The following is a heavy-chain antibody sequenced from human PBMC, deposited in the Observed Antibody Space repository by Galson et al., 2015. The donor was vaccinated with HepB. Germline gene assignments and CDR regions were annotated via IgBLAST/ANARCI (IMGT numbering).Heavy chain of an antibody. CDR3: AREGVYADYVGFAQYFGVDV. CDR1: GYRFASHG. J-gene: IGHJ6*02. Sequence: SVKVSCRASGYRFASHGISWVRQAPGQGLEWTGWISVRNGDTKYAQKVEDRILMTIDTSTNTVYMELRSLTSDDTAVYYCAREGVYADYVGFAQYFGVDVWGQGTTVIVSS. CDR2: ISVRNGDT. D-gene: IGHD4-17*01. V-gene: IGHV1-18*04.